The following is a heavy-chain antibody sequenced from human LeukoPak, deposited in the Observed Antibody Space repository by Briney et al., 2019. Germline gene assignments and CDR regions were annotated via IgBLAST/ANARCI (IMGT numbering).Heavy chain of an antibody. Sequence: SETLSLTCSVSGVSINSTTFHRGWLRQPPGKGPEWIGVISYSGSTYYNPSLKSRVTLSLDRSKNHFSLNLSSVTAADAAVYYCARGALDFWGQGLLVTVSS. CDR1: GVSINSTTFH. CDR2: ISYSGST. J-gene: IGHJ4*02. CDR3: ARGALDF. V-gene: IGHV4-39*07.